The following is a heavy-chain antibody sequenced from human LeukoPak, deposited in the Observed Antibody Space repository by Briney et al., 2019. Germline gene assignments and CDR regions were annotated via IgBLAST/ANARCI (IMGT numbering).Heavy chain of an antibody. Sequence: GGSLRHSCAASGFTFSSYAMHWVRQAPGKGLEYVSAISSNGGSTYYANSVKGRFTISRDNSKNTLYLQMGSLRAEDMAVYYCARVYGSGSYHYYYYMDVWGKGTTVTISS. CDR2: ISSNGGST. CDR1: GFTFSSYA. J-gene: IGHJ6*03. V-gene: IGHV3-64*01. D-gene: IGHD3-10*01. CDR3: ARVYGSGSYHYYYYMDV.